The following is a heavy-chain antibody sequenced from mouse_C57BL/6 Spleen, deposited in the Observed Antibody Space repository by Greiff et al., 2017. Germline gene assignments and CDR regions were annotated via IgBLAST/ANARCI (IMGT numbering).Heavy chain of an antibody. CDR3: AKADVLRYYAMDY. CDR2: ISSGSSTI. D-gene: IGHD1-1*01. CDR1: GFTFSDYG. Sequence: EVQLVESGGGLVKPGGSLKLSCAASGFTFSDYGMHWVRQAPEKGLEWVAYISSGSSTIYYADTVKGRFTISRDNAKNTLVLQLTSLRSEDTAMKYGAKADVLRYYAMDYWGQGTSVTVSS. J-gene: IGHJ4*01. V-gene: IGHV5-17*01.